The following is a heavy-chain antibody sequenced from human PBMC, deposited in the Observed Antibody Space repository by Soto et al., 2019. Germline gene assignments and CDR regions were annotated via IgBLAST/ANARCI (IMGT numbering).Heavy chain of an antibody. Sequence: GGSLRLSCGASGLSFSGYGINWVRQAPGKGLEWISYISSSGSLIYYADSLKGRFTISRDNAKNSLYLQMNSLRAEDTAVYYCATTVTTVDYWGQGTLVTVSS. V-gene: IGHV3-48*03. J-gene: IGHJ4*02. D-gene: IGHD4-17*01. CDR1: GLSFSGYG. CDR3: ATTVTTVDY. CDR2: ISSSGSLI.